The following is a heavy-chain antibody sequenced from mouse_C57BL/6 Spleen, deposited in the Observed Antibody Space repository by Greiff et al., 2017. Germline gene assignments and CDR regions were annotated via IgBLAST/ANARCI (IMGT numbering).Heavy chain of an antibody. J-gene: IGHJ2*01. D-gene: IGHD1-1*01. Sequence: QVQLQQSGAELARPGASVKLSCKASGYTFTSYGISWVKQRTGQGLEWIGEIYPRSGNNYYNEKFKGKATLTADKSSSTAYMELRSLTSEDSAVYFCATPFTTVVATDYWGQGTTLTVSS. CDR1: GYTFTSYG. CDR3: ATPFTTVVATDY. V-gene: IGHV1-81*01. CDR2: IYPRSGNN.